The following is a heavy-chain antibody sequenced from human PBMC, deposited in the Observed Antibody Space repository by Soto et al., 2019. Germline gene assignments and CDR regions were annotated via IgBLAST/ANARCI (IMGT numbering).Heavy chain of an antibody. CDR3: AKTFGNNWLPEY. CDR2: ISGSAGNT. Sequence: GGSLSLSCAASGFTFSNAWINWVRQAPGKGLEWVAAISGSAGNTYYADSVKGRFSTSRDNSQSTLYLQMNSLRVEDAAIYYCAKTFGNNWLPEYWGRGTLVTVSS. V-gene: IGHV3-23*01. CDR1: GFTFSNAW. D-gene: IGHD1-1*01. J-gene: IGHJ4*02.